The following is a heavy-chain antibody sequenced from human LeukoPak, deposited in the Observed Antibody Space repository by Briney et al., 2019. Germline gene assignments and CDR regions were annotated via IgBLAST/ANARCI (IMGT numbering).Heavy chain of an antibody. J-gene: IGHJ4*02. D-gene: IGHD4-17*01. Sequence: PSETLSLTCTVSGGSISSSSYYWGWIRQPPGKGLEWIGSIYYSGSTYYNPSLKSRVTISVDTSKNQFSLKLSSVTAADTAVYYCARLEQHGDYVRLFDYWGQGTLVTVSP. V-gene: IGHV4-39*01. CDR2: IYYSGST. CDR1: GGSISSSSYY. CDR3: ARLEQHGDYVRLFDY.